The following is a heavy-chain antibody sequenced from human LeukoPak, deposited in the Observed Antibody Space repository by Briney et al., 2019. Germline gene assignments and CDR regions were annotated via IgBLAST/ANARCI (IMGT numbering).Heavy chain of an antibody. CDR1: GGSFSGYY. D-gene: IGHD2-2*01. CDR2: IHHSGST. Sequence: PSETLSLTCAVYGGSFSGYYWSWIRQPPGKGLEWIGEIHHSGSTNYNPSLKSRVTISVDTSKNQFSLKLSSVTAADTAVYYCASSISAAAMDQILDYWGQGTLVTVSS. CDR3: ASSISAAAMDQILDY. J-gene: IGHJ4*02. V-gene: IGHV4-34*01.